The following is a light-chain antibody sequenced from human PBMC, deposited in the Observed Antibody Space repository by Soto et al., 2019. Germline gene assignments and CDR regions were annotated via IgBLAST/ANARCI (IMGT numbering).Light chain of an antibody. CDR1: QSVSSSY. CDR3: QQYDSSPYP. J-gene: IGKJ2*01. V-gene: IGKV3-20*01. CDR2: GAS. Sequence: EIVLTQSPCTLSLSPGDRATLSCRTSQSVSSSYLGWYQQKPGQAPRLLIYGASRRATGIPDRFSGSGSGTDFTLTISRLEPEDFAVYFCQQYDSSPYPFGQGTKLEIK.